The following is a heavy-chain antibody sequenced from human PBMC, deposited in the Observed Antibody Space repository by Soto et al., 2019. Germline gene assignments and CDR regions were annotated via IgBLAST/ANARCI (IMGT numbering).Heavy chain of an antibody. CDR2: VNDGGRT. CDR3: ARRSRWLPTDYFDY. V-gene: IGHV4-34*01. CDR1: GGSVNGYF. D-gene: IGHD5-12*01. Sequence: PSETLSLTCAVYGGSVNGYFWSWIRQPPGKGLEWIGEVNDGGRTNYNPSLKGRVTISVDTSKNQFSLKLSSVTAADTAVYYCARRSRWLPTDYFDYWGQGTLVTVSS. J-gene: IGHJ4*02.